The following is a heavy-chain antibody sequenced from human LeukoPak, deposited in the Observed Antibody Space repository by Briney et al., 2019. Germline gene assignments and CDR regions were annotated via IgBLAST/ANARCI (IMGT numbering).Heavy chain of an antibody. J-gene: IGHJ4*02. V-gene: IGHV4-38-2*02. CDR3: ARDFQSGAGDFDY. CDR2: IYHSAST. Sequence: SETLFLTCTVSGYSISSGYYWGWIRQPPGKGLEWIGSIYHSASTYYNPSLKSRVTISVDTSKNQFSLKLSSVTAADTAVYYCARDFQSGAGDFDYWGQGTLVTVSS. CDR1: GYSISSGYY. D-gene: IGHD3-3*01.